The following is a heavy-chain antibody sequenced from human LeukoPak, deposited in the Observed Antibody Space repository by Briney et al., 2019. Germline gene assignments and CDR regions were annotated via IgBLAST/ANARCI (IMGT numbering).Heavy chain of an antibody. CDR3: VRDGGTVTTGNWFDP. D-gene: IGHD4-11*01. CDR1: GFTFDDYG. CDR2: INWNGGST. Sequence: PGGSLRLSCAASGFTFDDYGMSWVRQAPGKGLEWVSGINWNGGSTGYADSVKGRFTVSRDNAKNSLYLQMNSLRAEDTAVYYCVRDGGTVTTGNWFDPWGQGTLVTVSS. V-gene: IGHV3-20*04. J-gene: IGHJ5*02.